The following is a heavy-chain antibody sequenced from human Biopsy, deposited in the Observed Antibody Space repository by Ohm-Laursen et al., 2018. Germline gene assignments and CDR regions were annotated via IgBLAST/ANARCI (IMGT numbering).Heavy chain of an antibody. V-gene: IGHV4-38-2*01. J-gene: IGHJ4*02. CDR1: GFSISSGFH. D-gene: IGHD2-15*01. CDR2: IYRTGTT. Sequence: SDTLSLTCGVSGFSISSGFHWAWIRQPPGKGPERIGFIYRTGTTTYNPSFKSRVAMAVDTSKNKFSLTLNSVTAADTAVYYCARMKGRGYFDYWGQGTLVIVSS. CDR3: ARMKGRGYFDY.